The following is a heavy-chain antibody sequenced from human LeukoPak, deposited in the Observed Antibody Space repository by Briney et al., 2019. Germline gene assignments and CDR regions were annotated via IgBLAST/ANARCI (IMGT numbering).Heavy chain of an antibody. CDR2: INPSGTFT. J-gene: IGHJ6*03. CDR3: ARDKGHTYGFRYYYMDV. Sequence: GASVKVSCKASGYNFSIHWMHWVRQAPGQGLEWVGIINPSGTFTSYAQKLQGRVTVTRDMSTSTVYMELSNLRSEDTAVYYCARDKGHTYGFRYYYMDVWGKGTTVTVSS. D-gene: IGHD5-18*01. V-gene: IGHV1-46*01. CDR1: GYNFSIHW.